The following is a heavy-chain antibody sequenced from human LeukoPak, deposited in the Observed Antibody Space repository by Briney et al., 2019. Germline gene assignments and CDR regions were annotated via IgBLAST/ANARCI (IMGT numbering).Heavy chain of an antibody. V-gene: IGHV3-30*02. D-gene: IGHD6-6*01. CDR1: GFTFSSYG. Sequence: GGSLRLSCAASGFTFSSYGMHWVRQAPGKGLEWVAFIRYDGSNKYYADSVKGRFTISRDDSKNTLYLQMNSLRAEDTAVYYCAKASRQLEYFDYWGQGTLVTVSS. CDR3: AKASRQLEYFDY. CDR2: IRYDGSNK. J-gene: IGHJ4*02.